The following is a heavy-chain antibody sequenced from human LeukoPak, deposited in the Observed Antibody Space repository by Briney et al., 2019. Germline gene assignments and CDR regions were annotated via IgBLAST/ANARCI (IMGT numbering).Heavy chain of an antibody. CDR3: ARDRSHYYGSGSYCY. J-gene: IGHJ4*02. CDR1: GFTFSSYS. D-gene: IGHD3-10*01. Sequence: GGSLRLSCAASGFTFSSYSMNWVRQAPGKGLEWVSSISSSSSYIYYADSVKGRFTISRDNAKNSLYLQMNSLRAEDTAVYYCARDRSHYYGSGSYCYWGQGTLVTVSS. CDR2: ISSSSSYI. V-gene: IGHV3-21*01.